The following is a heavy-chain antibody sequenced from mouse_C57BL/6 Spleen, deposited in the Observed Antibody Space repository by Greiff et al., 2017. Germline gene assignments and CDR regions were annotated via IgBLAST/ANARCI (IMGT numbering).Heavy chain of an antibody. J-gene: IGHJ2*01. CDR2: ISDGGSYT. Sequence: EVQLVESGGGLVKPGGSLKLSCAASGFTFSSYAMSWVRQTPDKRLEWVATISDGGSYTYYPDNVKGRFTISRDNAKNNLYLQRSHLKSEDTAMYYCARGTTVVAPFDYWGQGTTLTVSS. CDR3: ARGTTVVAPFDY. CDR1: GFTFSSYA. V-gene: IGHV5-4*01. D-gene: IGHD1-1*01.